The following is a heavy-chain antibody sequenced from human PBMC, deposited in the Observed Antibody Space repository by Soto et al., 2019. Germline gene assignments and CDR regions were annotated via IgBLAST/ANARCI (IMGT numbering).Heavy chain of an antibody. Sequence: PSETLSLTCTVSGGSISTYYCNWIRQSAGKGLEWIGRIDTSGSTNYNPSLKSRVTMSVDTSKEQFSLKLSSVTAADTAVYYCARGGHDFWSGPFDYWGQGALATVSS. V-gene: IGHV4-4*07. CDR1: GGSISTYY. CDR2: IDTSGST. D-gene: IGHD3-3*01. CDR3: ARGGHDFWSGPFDY. J-gene: IGHJ4*02.